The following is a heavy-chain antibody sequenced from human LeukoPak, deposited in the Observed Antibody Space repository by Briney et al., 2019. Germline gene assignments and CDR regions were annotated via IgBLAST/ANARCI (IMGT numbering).Heavy chain of an antibody. D-gene: IGHD4-17*01. CDR3: ARDLVTVTKGFDI. J-gene: IGHJ3*02. V-gene: IGHV4-59*11. CDR2: ISYIGST. CDR1: VYSLSSHY. Sequence: SETLSLARAFYVYSLSSHYWTWIRQPPGKGLGWIGYISYIGSTNYNPSLKSRVTISIDTSKNQLSLKLRSVTGADTAVYYCARDLVTVTKGFDIWGQRTMVSVSS.